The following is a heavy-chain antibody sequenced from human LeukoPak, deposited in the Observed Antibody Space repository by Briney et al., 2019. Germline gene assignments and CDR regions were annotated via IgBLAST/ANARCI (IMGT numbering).Heavy chain of an antibody. D-gene: IGHD3-22*01. J-gene: IGHJ6*02. CDR2: INPNSGST. CDR1: GYTFTGYY. Sequence: ASVKVSCKASGYTFTGYYMHWVRQAPGQGLEWMGWINPNSGSTNYAQKFQGRVTMTRDTSISTAYMELSRLRSDDTAVYYCARDRGQYYYDSSGAHYYYYGMDVWGQGTTVTVSS. CDR3: ARDRGQYYYDSSGAHYYYYGMDV. V-gene: IGHV1-2*02.